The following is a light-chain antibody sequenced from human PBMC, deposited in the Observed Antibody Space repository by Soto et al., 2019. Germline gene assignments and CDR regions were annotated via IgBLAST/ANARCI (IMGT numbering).Light chain of an antibody. V-gene: IGLV1-47*02. CDR2: NNN. J-gene: IGLJ2*01. CDR3: SAWYDVMSVVG. CDR1: TSNIGSNY. Sequence: QSVLTQPPSASGTPGQRVTISCSGSTSNIGSNYVYWYQQLPGTAPKLLIYNNNQRPSGVPDRFSASKSGTSASLAISGLRSEDEADYHCSAWYDVMSVVGFGVGTKLTVL.